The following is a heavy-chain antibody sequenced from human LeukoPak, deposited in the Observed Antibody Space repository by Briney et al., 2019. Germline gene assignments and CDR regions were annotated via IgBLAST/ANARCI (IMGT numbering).Heavy chain of an antibody. CDR2: IYYSGST. V-gene: IGHV4-59*11. D-gene: IGHD1-26*01. Sequence: SETLSLTCTVSGGSISSHYWSWIRQPPGKGLEWIGYIYYSGSTNYNPSLKSRVTISVDTSNNQFSLKLSSVTAADTAVYYCARDRGSYFDYWGQGTLVTVSS. CDR3: ARDRGSYFDY. CDR1: GGSISSHY. J-gene: IGHJ4*02.